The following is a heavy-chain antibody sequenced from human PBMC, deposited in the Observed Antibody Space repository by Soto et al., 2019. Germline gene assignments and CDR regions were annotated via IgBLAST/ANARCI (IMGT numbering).Heavy chain of an antibody. J-gene: IGHJ4*02. V-gene: IGHV3-23*01. D-gene: IGHD2-15*01. Sequence: PVGSLRLSCAASGFAFSSHPMSWVRQAPEKGLEWVAGISDGGDLTYNADSVRGRFTISRDNSKNTLSLQMDSLTAEDTAVYFCAKRRGAGGHFDYWGQGALVTVSS. CDR1: GFAFSSHP. CDR3: AKRRGAGGHFDY. CDR2: ISDGGDLT.